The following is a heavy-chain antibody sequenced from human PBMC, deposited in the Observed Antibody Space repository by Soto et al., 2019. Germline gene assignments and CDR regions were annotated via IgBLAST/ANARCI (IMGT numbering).Heavy chain of an antibody. CDR2: IHPNSGIT. D-gene: IGHD2-8*01. CDR1: GYSFIDYF. J-gene: IGHJ4*02. Sequence: QVQLVQSGAEVKKPGASMKVSCKASGYSFIDYFMHWVRQAPGQGLQWVGSIHPNSGITKFSPEFLGGVTMTRDTSLNTAYLELEGLTSDDTGMYFWARDMRRGMRVEQPDYWGQGTLLTVSS. CDR3: ARDMRRGMRVEQPDY. V-gene: IGHV1-2*02.